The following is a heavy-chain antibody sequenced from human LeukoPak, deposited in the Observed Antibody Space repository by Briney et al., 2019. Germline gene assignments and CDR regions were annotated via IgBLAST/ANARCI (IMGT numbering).Heavy chain of an antibody. Sequence: SETLSLTCTVSGGSINTYYWYWIRQPPGKGLEWIGYIYYSGTTKYSTSLKSRVTLSLDTLKNQIFLRLTSVTAADTAVYYCARRGRSSTDPFEYWGQGTLVTVSS. J-gene: IGHJ4*02. CDR1: GGSINTYY. CDR2: IYYSGTT. V-gene: IGHV4-59*08. D-gene: IGHD2-2*01. CDR3: ARRGRSSTDPFEY.